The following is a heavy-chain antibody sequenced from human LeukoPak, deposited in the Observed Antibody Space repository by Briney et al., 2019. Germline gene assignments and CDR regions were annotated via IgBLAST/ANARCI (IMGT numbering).Heavy chain of an antibody. CDR1: GFTFSSYA. CDR3: AKARGSSSWLPYFDY. J-gene: IGHJ4*02. D-gene: IGHD6-13*01. CDR2: INDGGGNT. Sequence: GGSLRLSCTASGFTFSSYAMSWDRQAPGKGREWVSSINDGGGNTYYADSVRGRFTISRDNSRNTLYLQMNSLRAEDTAIYYCAKARGSSSWLPYFDYWGQGALVTVSS. V-gene: IGHV3-23*01.